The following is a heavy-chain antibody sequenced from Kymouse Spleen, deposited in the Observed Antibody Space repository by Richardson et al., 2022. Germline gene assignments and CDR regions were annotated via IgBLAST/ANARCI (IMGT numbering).Heavy chain of an antibody. J-gene: IGHJ4*02. CDR3: AKDIGIAAFDY. D-gene: IGHD6-25*01. V-gene: IGHV3-9*01. CDR2: ISWNSGSI. Sequence: EVQLVESGGGLVQPGRSLRLSCAASGFTFDDYAMHWVRQAPGKGLEWVSGISWNSGSIGYADSVKGRFTISRDNAKNSLYLQMNSLRAEDTALYYCAKDIGIAAFDYWGQGTLVTVSS. CDR1: GFTFDDYA.